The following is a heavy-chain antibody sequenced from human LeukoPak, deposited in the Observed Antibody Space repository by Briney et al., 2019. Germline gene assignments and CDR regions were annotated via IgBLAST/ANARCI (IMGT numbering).Heavy chain of an antibody. Sequence: PSETLSLTCTVSGGSISSYYWSWIRQPAGKGLEWIGRIYTSGNTNYNPSLTSRVTMSVDTSKNQFSLKLSSVTAADTAVYYCARESDSSGYYSYWGQGTLVTVSS. J-gene: IGHJ4*02. CDR3: ARESDSSGYYSY. D-gene: IGHD3-22*01. V-gene: IGHV4-4*07. CDR2: IYTSGNT. CDR1: GGSISSYY.